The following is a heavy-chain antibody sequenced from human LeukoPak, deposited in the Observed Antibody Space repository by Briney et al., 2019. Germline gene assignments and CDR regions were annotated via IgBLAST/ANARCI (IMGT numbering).Heavy chain of an antibody. CDR2: IRYDGSNK. V-gene: IGHV3-30*02. CDR1: GFTFSSYG. CDR3: AKDTSPLYGTIDY. J-gene: IGHJ4*02. Sequence: SGGSLRLSCAASGFTFSSYGMHWVRQAPGKGLEWVAFIRYDGSNKYYADSVKGRFTISRDNSKNTLYLQMNSLRAEDTALYYCAKDTSPLYGTIDYWGQGTLVTVSS. D-gene: IGHD1-1*01.